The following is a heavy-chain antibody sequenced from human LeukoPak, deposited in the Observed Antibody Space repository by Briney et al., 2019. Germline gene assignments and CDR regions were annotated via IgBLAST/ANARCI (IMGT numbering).Heavy chain of an antibody. J-gene: IGHJ4*02. Sequence: PGGSLRLSCAASGFTFSSYAMSWVRQAPGKGLEWVSAISGSGGSTYYVDSVKGRFTISRDNSKNTLYLQMNSLRAEDTAVYYCAKVSGIAAAGTLGCWGQGTLVTVSS. V-gene: IGHV3-23*01. CDR1: GFTFSSYA. D-gene: IGHD6-13*01. CDR3: AKVSGIAAAGTLGC. CDR2: ISGSGGST.